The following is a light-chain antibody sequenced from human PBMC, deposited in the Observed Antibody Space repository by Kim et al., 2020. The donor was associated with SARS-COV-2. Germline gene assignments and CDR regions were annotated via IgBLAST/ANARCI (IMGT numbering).Light chain of an antibody. CDR3: QQSYDWPPLT. CDR2: DAT. J-gene: IGKJ1*01. V-gene: IGKV3-15*01. CDR1: QTMNNK. Sequence: SPGERATLSSRASQTMNNKLVWYQQKPGQAPRLLIYDATTRATGVPARFIGSGSETDFTLTISSLQSEDFAVYYCQQSYDWPPLTFGQGTKVDIK.